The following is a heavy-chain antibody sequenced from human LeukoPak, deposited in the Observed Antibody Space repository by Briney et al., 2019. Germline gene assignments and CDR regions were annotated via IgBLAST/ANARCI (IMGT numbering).Heavy chain of an antibody. CDR3: ARGSTVTSEIDY. Sequence: PSETLSLTCTVSGGSISSSNYYWGWIRQPPGKGLEWIGSIYYSGSTYYNPSLKSRVTISVDTSKNQFSLKLSSVTAADTAVYYCARGSTVTSEIDYWGQGTLVTVSS. D-gene: IGHD4-17*01. CDR1: GGSISSSNYY. J-gene: IGHJ4*02. V-gene: IGHV4-39*07. CDR2: IYYSGST.